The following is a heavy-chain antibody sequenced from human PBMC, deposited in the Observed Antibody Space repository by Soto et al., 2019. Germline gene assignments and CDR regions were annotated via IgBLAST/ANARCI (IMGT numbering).Heavy chain of an antibody. V-gene: IGHV3-23*01. CDR3: AKDREYSSPGLGPGFYYYYYMDV. CDR2: ISGSGGST. J-gene: IGHJ6*03. CDR1: GFTFSSYA. D-gene: IGHD6-6*01. Sequence: GGSLRLSCAASGFTFSSYAMSWVRQAPGKGLEWVSAISGSGGSTYYADSVKGRFTISRDNSKNTLYLQMNSLRAEDTAVYYCAKDREYSSPGLGPGFYYYYYMDVWGKGTTVTVSS.